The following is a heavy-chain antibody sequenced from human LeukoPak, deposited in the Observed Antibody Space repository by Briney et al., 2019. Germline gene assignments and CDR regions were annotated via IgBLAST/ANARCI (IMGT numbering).Heavy chain of an antibody. Sequence: ASVKVSCKASGYTFTNYYMHWVRQAPGQGLEWLGIINPSGDTTTYPREFQGRVTMTRDTSTSTVYMELSNLRSEDTAVYYCARVNRVLRSLDYWGQGTLVTVSS. CDR3: ARVNRVLRSLDY. J-gene: IGHJ4*02. CDR2: INPSGDTT. V-gene: IGHV1-46*01. D-gene: IGHD4/OR15-4a*01. CDR1: GYTFTNYY.